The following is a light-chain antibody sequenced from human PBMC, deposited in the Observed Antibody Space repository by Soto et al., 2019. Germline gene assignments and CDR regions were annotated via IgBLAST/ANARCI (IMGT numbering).Light chain of an antibody. Sequence: DIQMTQSPSSLSASVGDRVTSTCQASHDLSNFLNWYQQKPGKAPKLLIYDASNLETGVPSRFSGSVSGTDVTFTIISLQPADIATYYCQQYDNLPPFTFGPGTKVDIK. CDR1: HDLSNF. CDR3: QQYDNLPPFT. CDR2: DAS. J-gene: IGKJ3*01. V-gene: IGKV1-33*01.